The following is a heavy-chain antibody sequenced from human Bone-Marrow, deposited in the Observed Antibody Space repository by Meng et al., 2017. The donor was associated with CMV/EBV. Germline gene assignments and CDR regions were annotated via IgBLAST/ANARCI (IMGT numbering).Heavy chain of an antibody. CDR3: ARFGKGYCSSTSFYSYYYYYGMDV. D-gene: IGHD2-2*02. CDR2: IYYSGST. V-gene: IGHV4-59*01. Sequence: GSLRLSCTVSGGSISSYYWSWIRQPPGKGLEWIGYIYYSGSTNYNPSLKSRVTISVDTSKNRFSLKLSSVTAADTAVYYCARFGKGYCSSTSFYSYYYYYGMDVWAQGPTVTVPS. J-gene: IGHJ6*02. CDR1: GGSISSYY.